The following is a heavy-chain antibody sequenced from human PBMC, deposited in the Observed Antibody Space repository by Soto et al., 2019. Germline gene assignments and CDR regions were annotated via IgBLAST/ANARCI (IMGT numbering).Heavy chain of an antibody. D-gene: IGHD2-2*01. Sequence: SETLSLTCTVSGGSISSGGYYWSWIRQHPGKGLEWIGYIYYSGSTYYNPSLKSRVTISVDTSKNQFSLKLSSVTAADTAVYYCARDLQATSPGGHSYGMDVWGQGTTVTVSS. CDR2: IYYSGST. CDR3: ARDLQATSPGGHSYGMDV. J-gene: IGHJ6*02. V-gene: IGHV4-31*03. CDR1: GGSISSGGYY.